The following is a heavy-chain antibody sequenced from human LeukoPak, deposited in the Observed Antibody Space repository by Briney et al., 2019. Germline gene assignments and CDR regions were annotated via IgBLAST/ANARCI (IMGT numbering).Heavy chain of an antibody. CDR2: ISHDGGAK. CDR1: GFSIGNYG. V-gene: IGHV3-30*03. CDR3: ARDWGSSGWYNWFDP. Sequence: GGSLRLSCAASGFSIGNYGMHWVRQAPDKGLEWVAIISHDGGAKYYGDSVKGRLTISRDNSENTLYLQMNSLRVEDTAVYYCARDWGSSGWYNWFDPWGQGTLVTVSS. D-gene: IGHD6-19*01. J-gene: IGHJ5*02.